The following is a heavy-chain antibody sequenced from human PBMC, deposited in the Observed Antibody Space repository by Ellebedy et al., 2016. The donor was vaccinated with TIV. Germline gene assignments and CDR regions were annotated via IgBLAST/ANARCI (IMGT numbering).Heavy chain of an antibody. CDR1: GFTFSAYS. V-gene: IGHV3-21*04. Sequence: PGGSLRLSCAASGFTFSAYSLNWVRQVPGKGLEWVSSISSSRTYIYYADSVKGRFTISRDNAKNSLYLQMNRLRVEDTAVYYCARVNLHDYGDYLDFWGRGTLVTVSS. CDR3: ARVNLHDYGDYLDF. J-gene: IGHJ4*02. D-gene: IGHD4-17*01. CDR2: ISSSRTYI.